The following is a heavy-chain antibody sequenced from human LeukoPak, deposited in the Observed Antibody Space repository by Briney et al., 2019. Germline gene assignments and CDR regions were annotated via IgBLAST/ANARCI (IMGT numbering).Heavy chain of an antibody. CDR2: ISGSGGST. D-gene: IGHD3-22*01. CDR1: GFTFSSYA. V-gene: IGHV3-23*01. Sequence: PGGSLRLSCAASGFTFSSYAMSWVRQAPGRGLEWVSAISGSGGSTYYADSVKGRFTISRDNSKNTLYLQMNSLRAEDTAVYYCAKGISYYYDSSGYCFDYWGQGTLVTVSS. J-gene: IGHJ4*02. CDR3: AKGISYYYDSSGYCFDY.